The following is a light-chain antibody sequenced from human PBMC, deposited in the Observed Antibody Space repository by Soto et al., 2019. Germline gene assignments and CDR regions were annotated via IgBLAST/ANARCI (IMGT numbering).Light chain of an antibody. Sequence: IVLTQSPATLSLSPGDRASLSGRASQNVYTYFSWYQQKPGQAPRLLIYDTSSRASGIPDRFSGSGSGTDFTLTISRLEPEDFAVYYCQQYGSSRTFGQGTKVDIK. CDR3: QQYGSSRT. V-gene: IGKV3-20*01. J-gene: IGKJ1*01. CDR2: DTS. CDR1: QNVYTY.